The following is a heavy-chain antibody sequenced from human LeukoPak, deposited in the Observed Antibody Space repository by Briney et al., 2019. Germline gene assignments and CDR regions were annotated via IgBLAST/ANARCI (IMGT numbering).Heavy chain of an antibody. CDR2: IYSSGSI. CDR1: GGSISGDY. V-gene: IGHV4-4*07. J-gene: IGHJ4*02. D-gene: IGHD4-23*01. Sequence: PSETLSLTCTVSGGSISGDYWSWIRQPAGKGLEWIGRIYSSGSINYNPSLKSRVTMSVDMSKNQFSLRLSSVTAADTAVYYCARDGNSDFDYWGQGTLVTVSS. CDR3: ARDGNSDFDY.